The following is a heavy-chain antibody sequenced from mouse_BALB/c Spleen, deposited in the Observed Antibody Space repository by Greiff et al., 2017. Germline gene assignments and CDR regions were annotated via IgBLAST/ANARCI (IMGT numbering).Heavy chain of an antibody. V-gene: IGHV3-2*02. CDR2: ISYSGST. J-gene: IGHJ4*01. Sequence: EVKLMESGPGLVKPSQSLSLTCTVTGYSITSDYAWNWIRQFPGNKLEWMGYISYSGSTSYNPSLKSRISITRDTSKNQFFLQLNSVTTEDTATYYCARAIYYDYLYAMDYWGQGTSVTVSS. CDR3: ARAIYYDYLYAMDY. D-gene: IGHD2-4*01. CDR1: GYSITSDYA.